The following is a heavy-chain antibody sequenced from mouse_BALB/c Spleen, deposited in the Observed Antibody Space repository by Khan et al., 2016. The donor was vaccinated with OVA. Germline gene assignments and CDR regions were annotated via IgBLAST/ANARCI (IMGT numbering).Heavy chain of an antibody. V-gene: IGHV1-20*01. D-gene: IGHD1-1*01. CDR3: ARTYGSDFDN. Sequence: EVQLQQSGPELVKPGASVKISCKASGYSFTGYFMNWVMQSHGKSLEWIGRINPHIGETFYNQRFKDKATLTVDESSSTAPMELRSLTSEDAAVYYCARTYGSDFDNWGQGTTLTVSS. CDR2: INPHIGET. J-gene: IGHJ2*01. CDR1: GYSFTGYF.